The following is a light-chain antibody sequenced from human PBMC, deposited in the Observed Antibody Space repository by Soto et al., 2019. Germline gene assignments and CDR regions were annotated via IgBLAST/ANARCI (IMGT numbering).Light chain of an antibody. Sequence: IVMPQSPVTLSVSPGERTTLSCRASQSVSSNLAWYQQRPGQAPRLLIYDASTRPTGIPSRFSGSGSGADFTLSISRLEPEDFAVYYCQQYGSSSPRTFGQGTKVDIK. V-gene: IGKV3-15*01. J-gene: IGKJ1*01. CDR1: QSVSSN. CDR2: DAS. CDR3: QQYGSSSPRT.